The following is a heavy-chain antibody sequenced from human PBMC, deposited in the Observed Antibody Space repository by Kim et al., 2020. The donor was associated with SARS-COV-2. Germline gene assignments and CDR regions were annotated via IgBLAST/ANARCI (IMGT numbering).Heavy chain of an antibody. CDR1: GFTFSSYW. Sequence: GSLRLSCAASGFTFSSYWMHWVRQVPGKGLVWVSRINSDGSSTSYAGSVKGRFTISRDNAKNTLYLQMNSLRAEDTAVYYCATGDSHAFDIWGQGTMVTVSS. CDR3: ATGDSHAFDI. CDR2: INSDGSST. V-gene: IGHV3-74*01. J-gene: IGHJ3*02. D-gene: IGHD1-1*01.